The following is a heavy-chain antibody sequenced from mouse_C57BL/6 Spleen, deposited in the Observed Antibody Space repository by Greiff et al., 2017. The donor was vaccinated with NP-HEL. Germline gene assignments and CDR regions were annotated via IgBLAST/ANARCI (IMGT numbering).Heavy chain of an antibody. CDR2: IDPSDSET. D-gene: IGHD1-1*01. CDR3: ARGNYGNSYDYFDY. CDR1: GYTFTSYW. V-gene: IGHV1-52*01. Sequence: QVQLQQPGAELVRPGSSVKLSCKASGYTFTSYWMHWVKQRPKQGLEWIGNIDPSDSETNYNQKFKDKATLTVDKSSSTAYMQLSSLTSEDSAVYYCARGNYGNSYDYFDYWGQGTTLTVSS. J-gene: IGHJ2*01.